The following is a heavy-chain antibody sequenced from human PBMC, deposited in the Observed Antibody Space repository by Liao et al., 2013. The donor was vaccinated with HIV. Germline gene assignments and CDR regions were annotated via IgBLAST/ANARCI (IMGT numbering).Heavy chain of an antibody. J-gene: IGHJ4*02. CDR2: IHYRGTT. Sequence: QVQLQESGPGLVKPSETLSLTCTVSGGSISPYYWSWIRQPPGKALEWIGFIHYRGTTNYNPSFNSRVTISVDTSKNQFSLKLTSLTAADTAVYYCARGGVFIDYWGQGTLVTVSS. D-gene: IGHD3-10*01. CDR1: GGSISPYY. CDR3: ARGGVFIDY. V-gene: IGHV4-59*01.